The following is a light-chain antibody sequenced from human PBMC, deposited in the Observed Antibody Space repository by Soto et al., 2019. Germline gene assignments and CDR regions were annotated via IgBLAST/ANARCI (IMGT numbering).Light chain of an antibody. CDR2: GAS. CDR1: QSVSSSH. CDR3: HQSGSSPRT. Sequence: EIVLTQSPATLSLSPGERATLSCRASQSVSSSHLAWYQQKPGQAPRLLIYGASSRASGIPDRFSGSGSGTDFTLTISRLEPEDFAVYYCHQSGSSPRTFGQGTKVDIK. J-gene: IGKJ1*01. V-gene: IGKV3-20*01.